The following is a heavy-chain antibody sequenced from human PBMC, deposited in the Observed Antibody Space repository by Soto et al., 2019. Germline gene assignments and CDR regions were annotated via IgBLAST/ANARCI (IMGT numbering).Heavy chain of an antibody. CDR1: GFTFSGYA. D-gene: IGHD6-13*01. CDR2: ISGSGINT. CDR3: AKDPAATRSYFDF. J-gene: IGHJ4*02. V-gene: IGHV3-23*01. Sequence: EVQLLESGGGLVQPGGSLRLSCAVSGFTFSGYAMSWVRQAPGKGLEWVSGISGSGINTYYADSVKGRFTISRDNSNNTLYLQMSSLRAEDTAVYYCAKDPAATRSYFDFWGQGTLVTVSS.